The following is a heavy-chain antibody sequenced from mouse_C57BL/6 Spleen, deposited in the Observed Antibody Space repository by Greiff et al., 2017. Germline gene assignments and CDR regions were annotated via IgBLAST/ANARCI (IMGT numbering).Heavy chain of an antibody. CDR3: ARWGLRGVWFAY. CDR1: GYTFTSYW. Sequence: QVQLQQSGAELVKPGASVKMSCKASGYTFTSYWITWVKQRPGQGLEWIGDIYPGSGSTNYNEKFKSKATLTVDTSSSTAYMQLSSLTSEDSAVYYCARWGLRGVWFAYWGQGTLVTVSA. CDR2: IYPGSGST. J-gene: IGHJ3*01. V-gene: IGHV1-55*01. D-gene: IGHD2-4*01.